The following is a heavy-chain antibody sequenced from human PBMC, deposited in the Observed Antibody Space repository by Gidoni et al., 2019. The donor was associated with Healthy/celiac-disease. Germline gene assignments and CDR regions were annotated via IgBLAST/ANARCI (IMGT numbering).Heavy chain of an antibody. Sequence: QAPGKGLEWVSAISGSGGSTYYADSVKGRFTISRDNSKNTLYLQMNSLRAEDTAVYYCAKDHCSGGSCYYDPVFDYWGQGTLVTVSS. CDR2: ISGSGGST. D-gene: IGHD2-15*01. J-gene: IGHJ4*02. CDR3: AKDHCSGGSCYYDPVFDY. V-gene: IGHV3-23*01.